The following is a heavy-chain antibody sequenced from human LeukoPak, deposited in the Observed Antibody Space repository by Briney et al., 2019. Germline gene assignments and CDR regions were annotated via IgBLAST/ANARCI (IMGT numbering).Heavy chain of an antibody. Sequence: SETLSLTCTVSGYSISSGYYWGWIRQPPGKGLEWIGSICHSGSTYYNPALKSRVTISVDTSKNQFSLKLSSVTAAATAVYYCAVGGVGEPFDYWGQGTLVTVSS. CDR1: GYSISSGYY. V-gene: IGHV4-38-2*02. CDR3: AVGGVGEPFDY. CDR2: ICHSGST. D-gene: IGHD3-16*01. J-gene: IGHJ4*02.